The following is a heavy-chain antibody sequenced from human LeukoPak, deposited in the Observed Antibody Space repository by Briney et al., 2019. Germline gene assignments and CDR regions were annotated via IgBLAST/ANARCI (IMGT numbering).Heavy chain of an antibody. CDR2: INHSGST. CDR3: ASRTYDFWSGFYYYYGMDV. D-gene: IGHD3-3*01. CDR1: GGSFSGYY. Sequence: SETLSPTCAVYGGSFSGYYWSWIRQPPGKGLEWIGEINHSGSTNYNPSLKSRVTISVDTSKNQFSLKLSSVTAADTAVYYCASRTYDFWSGFYYYYGMDVWGQGTTVTVSS. J-gene: IGHJ6*02. V-gene: IGHV4-34*01.